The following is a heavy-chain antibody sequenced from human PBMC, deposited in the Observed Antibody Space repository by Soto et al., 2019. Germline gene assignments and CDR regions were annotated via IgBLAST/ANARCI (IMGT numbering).Heavy chain of an antibody. D-gene: IGHD3-9*01. CDR1: GGTFSSYA. CDR2: IIPIFGTA. V-gene: IGHV1-69*13. Sequence: ASVKVSCKASGGTFSSYAISWVRQAPGQGLEWMGGIIPIFGTANYAQKFQGRVTITADESTSTAYMELSSLRSEDTAVYYCARALTGYYHYYYGMDVWGQGTTVTVSS. J-gene: IGHJ6*02. CDR3: ARALTGYYHYYYGMDV.